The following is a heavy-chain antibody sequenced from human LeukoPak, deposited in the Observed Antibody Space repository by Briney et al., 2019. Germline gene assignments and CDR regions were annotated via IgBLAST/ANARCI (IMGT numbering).Heavy chain of an antibody. CDR2: IWYDGSNK. V-gene: IGHV3-30*02. Sequence: QAGGSLRLSCAASGFTFSGYGMHWVRQAPGKGLEWVAIIWYDGSNKYYADSVKGRFTISRDNSNNTLYLQINSLRVEDTAVYYCAKDKMYTSTSHHYYAMDVWGQGTTVTVSS. D-gene: IGHD5-24*01. J-gene: IGHJ6*02. CDR3: AKDKMYTSTSHHYYAMDV. CDR1: GFTFSGYG.